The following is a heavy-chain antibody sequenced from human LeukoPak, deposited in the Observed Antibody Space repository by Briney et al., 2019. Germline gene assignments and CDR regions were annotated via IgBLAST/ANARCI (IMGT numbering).Heavy chain of an antibody. D-gene: IGHD3-9*01. CDR3: ARMGGLRYFDWPYTKQDFLDY. J-gene: IGHJ4*02. V-gene: IGHV4-39*07. CDR2: IYYSGST. CDR1: GGSISSSSYY. Sequence: PSETLSLTCTVSGGSISSSSYYWVWIRQPPGKGLEWIGSIYYSGSTYYNPSLKSRVTISVDTSKNQFSLKLSSVTAADTAVYYCARMGGLRYFDWPYTKQDFLDYWGQGTLVTVSS.